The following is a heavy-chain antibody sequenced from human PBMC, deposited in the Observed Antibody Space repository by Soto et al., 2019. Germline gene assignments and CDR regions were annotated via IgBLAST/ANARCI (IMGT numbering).Heavy chain of an antibody. CDR2: IDWDDDK. D-gene: IGHD3-3*01. Sequence: SGPTLVNPTQTLTLTCTFSGFSLSTSGMCVSWIRQPPGKALEWLARIDWDDDKYYSTSLKTRLTISKDTSKNQVVLTMTNMYPVDTVTYYCARTLRFLDSPITDYWGQGTLVTVSS. V-gene: IGHV2-70*11. CDR1: GFSLSTSGMC. J-gene: IGHJ4*02. CDR3: ARTLRFLDSPITDY.